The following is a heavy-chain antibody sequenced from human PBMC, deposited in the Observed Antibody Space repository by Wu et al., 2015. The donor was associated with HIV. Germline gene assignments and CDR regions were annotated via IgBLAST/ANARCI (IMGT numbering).Heavy chain of an antibody. Sequence: QVHLLQSGAEVKKSGSSVRVSCKASGATFNNYALSWVRQAPGQGLEWMGRLIPMYGTADYAQKFQGRVTITADVSTNTAYMVVSSLTSDDTAIYYCAGGGGRTAMDPFDFWGQGHWSPSPQ. CDR2: LIPMYGTA. V-gene: IGHV1-69*13. CDR3: AGGGGRTAMDPFDF. J-gene: IGHJ4*02. D-gene: IGHD5-18*01. CDR1: GATFNNYA.